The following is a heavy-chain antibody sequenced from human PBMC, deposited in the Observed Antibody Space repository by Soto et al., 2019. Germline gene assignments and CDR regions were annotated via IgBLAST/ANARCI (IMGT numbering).Heavy chain of an antibody. Sequence: SQTLSLTCAISGDRVSSNSAAWTWIRQSPSRGLEWLGRTYYRSKWYNDYAVSVKSRITINPDTSKNQFSLQLNSVTSEDTAVDYCARGPRYCSSTSCYSLYYYGMDVWGQGTTVTVSS. CDR1: GDRVSSNSAA. D-gene: IGHD2-2*02. CDR2: TYYRSKWYN. J-gene: IGHJ6*02. V-gene: IGHV6-1*01. CDR3: ARGPRYCSSTSCYSLYYYGMDV.